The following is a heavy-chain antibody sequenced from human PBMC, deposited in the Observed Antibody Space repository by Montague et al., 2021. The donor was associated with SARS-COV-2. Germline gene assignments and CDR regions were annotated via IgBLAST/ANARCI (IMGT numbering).Heavy chain of an antibody. CDR3: ATLPSSITIFGVVQGYYFDD. V-gene: IGHV4-34*01. CDR2: ISHSGST. J-gene: IGHJ4*02. D-gene: IGHD3-3*01. Sequence: SETLSLTCAVYGGSFSGYYWSWIRQPPGKGLEWIGEISHSGSTNYNPSPKSRVTISVDTSKNQLSLKLSSVTAADTAVYYCATLPSSITIFGVVQGYYFDDWGQGTLVTVSS. CDR1: GGSFSGYY.